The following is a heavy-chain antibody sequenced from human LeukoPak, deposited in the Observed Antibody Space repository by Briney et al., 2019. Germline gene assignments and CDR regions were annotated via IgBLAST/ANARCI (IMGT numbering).Heavy chain of an antibody. CDR3: ARDNPLGYDSSGYYYASFDY. CDR1: GFTFSSYA. V-gene: IGHV3-53*01. J-gene: IGHJ4*02. D-gene: IGHD3-22*01. CDR2: IYSGGST. Sequence: PGGSLRLSCAASGFTFSSYAMSWVRQAPGKGLEWVSVIYSGGSTYYADSVKGRFTISRDNSKNTLYLQMNSLRAEDTAVYCCARDNPLGYDSSGYYYASFDYWGQGTLVTVSS.